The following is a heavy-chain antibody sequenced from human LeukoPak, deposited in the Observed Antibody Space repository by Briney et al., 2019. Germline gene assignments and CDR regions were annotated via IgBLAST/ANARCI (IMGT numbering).Heavy chain of an antibody. D-gene: IGHD2-15*01. Sequence: GGTLRLSCAASGFSFRGFGMSWVRQAPGKGLEWVSGISGGPVSTSYADSVKGRFTISRDNSKNMLYMKMNSLRVEDTAVYYCAKSGRYCSGSSCYQEASLDYWGQGTLVTVSS. CDR3: AKSGRYCSGSSCYQEASLDY. CDR1: GFSFRGFG. V-gene: IGHV3-23*01. J-gene: IGHJ4*02. CDR2: ISGGPVST.